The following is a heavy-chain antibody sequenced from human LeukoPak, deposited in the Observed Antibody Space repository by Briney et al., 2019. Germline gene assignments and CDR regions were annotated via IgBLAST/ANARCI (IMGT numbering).Heavy chain of an antibody. D-gene: IGHD3-22*01. CDR3: ARDLTMMSAFDI. J-gene: IGHJ3*02. CDR1: RYTFSDYY. Sequence: PGGSLRLSCAASRYTFSDYYMSWISQAPGKGLEWVSYISSSGSTIYYADSVKGRFTISRDNAKNSLYLQMNSLRAEDTAVYYCARDLTMMSAFDIWGQGSMVTVSS. V-gene: IGHV3-11*01. CDR2: ISSSGSTI.